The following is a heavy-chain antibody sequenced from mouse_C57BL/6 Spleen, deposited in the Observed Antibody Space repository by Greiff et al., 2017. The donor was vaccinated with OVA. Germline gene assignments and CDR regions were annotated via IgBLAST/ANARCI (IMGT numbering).Heavy chain of an antibody. Sequence: VQLKESGPELVKPGASVKISCKASGYSFTGYYMNWVKQSPEKSLEWIGEINPSTGGTTYNQKFKAKATLTVDKSSSTAYMQLKSLTSEDSAVYYCARSGYDGAWFAYWGQGTLVTVSA. CDR1: GYSFTGYY. V-gene: IGHV1-42*01. J-gene: IGHJ3*01. CDR3: ARSGYDGAWFAY. D-gene: IGHD2-2*01. CDR2: INPSTGGT.